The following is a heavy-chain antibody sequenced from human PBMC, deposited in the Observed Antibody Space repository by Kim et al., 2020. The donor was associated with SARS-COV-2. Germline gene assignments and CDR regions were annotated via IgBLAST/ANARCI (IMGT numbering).Heavy chain of an antibody. D-gene: IGHD6-13*01. CDR3: ARGMRAWTRFDP. V-gene: IGHV4-39*01. Sequence: YHNPSLKSRVTISVDTSKNQFSLKLSSVTAADTAVYYCARGMRAWTRFDPWGQGTLVTVSS. J-gene: IGHJ5*02.